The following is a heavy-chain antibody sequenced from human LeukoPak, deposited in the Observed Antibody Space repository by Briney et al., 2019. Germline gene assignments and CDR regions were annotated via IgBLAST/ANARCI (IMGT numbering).Heavy chain of an antibody. Sequence: PGGSLRLSCAASGFTFSSYWMHWVRQAPGKGLVWVSRIKSDGSSTTYADSVKGRFTISRDNAKNTLYLQMNSLRVEDTAVYYCARSDWFDPWGKGTIVTVSS. V-gene: IGHV3-74*01. J-gene: IGHJ5*02. CDR1: GFTFSSYW. CDR2: IKSDGSST. CDR3: ARSDWFDP.